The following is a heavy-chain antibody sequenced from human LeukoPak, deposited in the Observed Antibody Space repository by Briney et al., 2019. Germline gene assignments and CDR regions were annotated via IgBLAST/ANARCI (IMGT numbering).Heavy chain of an antibody. D-gene: IGHD2-2*01. CDR3: ARDPVVSAAAYWYFDL. CDR2: VSYDGSNK. V-gene: IGHV3-30-3*01. CDR1: GFTFSSYA. J-gene: IGHJ2*01. Sequence: GRSLRLSCAASGFTFSSYAMHWVRQAPGKGLEWVAVVSYDGSNKYYADSVKGRFTISRDNSKNTLYLQMNSLRAEDTAVYYCARDPVVSAAAYWYFDLWGRGTLVTVSS.